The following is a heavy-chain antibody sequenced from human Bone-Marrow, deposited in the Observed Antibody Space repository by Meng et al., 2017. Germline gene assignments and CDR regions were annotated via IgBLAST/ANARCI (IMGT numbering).Heavy chain of an antibody. D-gene: IGHD3-3*01. V-gene: IGHV4-4*02. CDR3: ARAAYDIWSGYAP. Sequence: WAAGLVTPSGPLPLTCAVSGASISSIHWWGWVRQPPGKGLEWIGEIYHDGSTNYTPSLKSRVTISVDKSKNQFSLKLSSVTAADTAVYYCARAAYDIWSGYAPWGQGSLVTVSS. CDR1: GASISSIHW. J-gene: IGHJ5*02. CDR2: IYHDGST.